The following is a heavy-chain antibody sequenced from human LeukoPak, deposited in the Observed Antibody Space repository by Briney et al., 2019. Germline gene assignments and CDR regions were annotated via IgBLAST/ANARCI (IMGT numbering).Heavy chain of an antibody. Sequence: TGGFLRLSCAASGFTISSYAMTWVRQAAGKGLERISSIDVKGDTYHADSVKGRFTISRDTSKNTLFLQMNSLRAEDTAVFYCAKSVSRVTTYFDYWGQGALVTVTS. CDR3: AKSVSRVTTYFDY. D-gene: IGHD3-22*01. J-gene: IGHJ4*02. CDR1: GFTISSYA. V-gene: IGHV3-23*01. CDR2: IDVKGDT.